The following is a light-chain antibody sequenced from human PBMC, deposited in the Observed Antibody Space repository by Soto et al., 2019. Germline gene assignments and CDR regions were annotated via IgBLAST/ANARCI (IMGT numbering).Light chain of an antibody. Sequence: EILMTQSPATLSVSPGERAILSCRASQNIGTHLVWYQQKPGQAPRLLLYVASTRATGVPARFSGSGSGTDFTLTVSSLQSEDFAVYYCQQYYNWPPWTFGLGPKVEIK. CDR2: VAS. J-gene: IGKJ1*01. CDR1: QNIGTH. CDR3: QQYYNWPPWT. V-gene: IGKV3-15*01.